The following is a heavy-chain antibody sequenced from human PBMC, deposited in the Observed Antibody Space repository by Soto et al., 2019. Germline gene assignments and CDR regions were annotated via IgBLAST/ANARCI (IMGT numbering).Heavy chain of an antibody. Sequence: GGSLRLSCAASGFTFSSYAMSWVRQAPGKGLEWVSAISGSGGSTYYADSVKGRFTISRDNSKNTLYLQMNSLRAEDTVVYYCAKNYDILTGYYYYYGMDVWGQGTTVTVSS. J-gene: IGHJ6*02. CDR1: GFTFSSYA. V-gene: IGHV3-23*01. D-gene: IGHD3-9*01. CDR2: ISGSGGST. CDR3: AKNYDILTGYYYYYGMDV.